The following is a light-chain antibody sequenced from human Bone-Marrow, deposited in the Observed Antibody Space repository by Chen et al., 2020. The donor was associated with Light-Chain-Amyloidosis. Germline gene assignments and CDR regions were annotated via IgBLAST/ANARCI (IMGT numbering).Light chain of an antibody. CDR3: LQYGTSPPRT. J-gene: IGKJ1*01. Sequence: EIVLTQSPGTLSLSPGDRATLSCRASQSISSSHLSWYQQKPGPAPRPVIYGASTRATGTPDRFSGSGSGTDFTLTISRLEPEDSAVYFCLQYGTSPPRTFGQGTTVEIK. V-gene: IGKV3-20*01. CDR1: QSISSSH. CDR2: GAS.